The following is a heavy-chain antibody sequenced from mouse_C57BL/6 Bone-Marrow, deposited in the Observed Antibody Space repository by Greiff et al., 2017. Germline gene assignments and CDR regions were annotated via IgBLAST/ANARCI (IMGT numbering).Heavy chain of an antibody. D-gene: IGHD2-3*01. CDR2: ISNGGGST. Sequence: EVKLMESGGGLVQPGGSLKLSCAASGFTFSDYYMYWVRQTPEKRLEWVAYISNGGGSTYYPDTVKGRFTISRDNAKNTLYLQMSRLKSEDTAMYYCARYDGYSRFAYWGQGTLVTVSA. CDR1: GFTFSDYY. V-gene: IGHV5-12*01. CDR3: ARYDGYSRFAY. J-gene: IGHJ3*01.